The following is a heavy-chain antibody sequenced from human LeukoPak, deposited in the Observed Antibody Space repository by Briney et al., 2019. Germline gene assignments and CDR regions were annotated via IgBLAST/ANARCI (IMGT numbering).Heavy chain of an antibody. CDR2: ISGSGGST. Sequence: GGSLRLSCSASGFTFSSYAMSWVRQAPGKGLEWVSAISGSGGSTYYADSVKGRFTITRDNSKNTLYLQMNSLRAEDTAVYYCAKDSTYYYDSSGYPYFDYWGQGTLVTVSS. CDR3: AKDSTYYYDSSGYPYFDY. D-gene: IGHD3-22*01. V-gene: IGHV3-23*01. CDR1: GFTFSSYA. J-gene: IGHJ4*02.